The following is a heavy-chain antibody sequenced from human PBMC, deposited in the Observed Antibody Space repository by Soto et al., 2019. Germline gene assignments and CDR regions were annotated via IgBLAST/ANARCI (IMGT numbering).Heavy chain of an antibody. V-gene: IGHV5-51*01. CDR3: ARTAAAGKYYNGMGV. CDR2: IYPGDSDT. D-gene: IGHD6-13*01. CDR1: GYSFTSYW. J-gene: IGHJ6*02. Sequence: GESLKISCKGSGYSFTSYWIGWARQMPGKGLEWMGIIYPGDSDTRYSPSFQGQVTISADKSISTAYLQWSSLKASDTAMYYCARTAAAGKYYNGMGVWGQGTTVTVSS.